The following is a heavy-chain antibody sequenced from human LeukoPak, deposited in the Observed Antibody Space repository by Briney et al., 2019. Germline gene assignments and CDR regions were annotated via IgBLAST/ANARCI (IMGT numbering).Heavy chain of an antibody. CDR1: GASISSGGYY. V-gene: IGHV4-39*01. Sequence: KPSETLSLTCTVSGASISSGGYYWGWIRQPPGKGLEWIASISDSGSTYYNPSLVSRVTISVDTSKNQFSLKVDSVTAADTAVYFCARHDRSRLGDTEVFDYWGQGTLVTVSS. CDR2: ISDSGST. CDR3: ARHDRSRLGDTEVFDY. J-gene: IGHJ4*01. D-gene: IGHD2-21*02.